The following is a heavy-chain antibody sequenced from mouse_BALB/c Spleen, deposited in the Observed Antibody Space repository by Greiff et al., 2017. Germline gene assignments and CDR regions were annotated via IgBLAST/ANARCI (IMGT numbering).Heavy chain of an antibody. V-gene: IGHV5-17*02. CDR1: GFTFSSFG. CDR3: ARSAYYGSSDYAMDY. Sequence: EVQLVESGGGLVQPGGSRKLSCAASGFTFSSFGMHWVRQAPEKGLEWVAYISSGSSTIYYADTVKGRFTISRDNPKNTLFLQMTSLRSEDTAMYYCARSAYYGSSDYAMDYWGQGTSVTVSS. CDR2: ISSGSSTI. J-gene: IGHJ4*01. D-gene: IGHD1-1*01.